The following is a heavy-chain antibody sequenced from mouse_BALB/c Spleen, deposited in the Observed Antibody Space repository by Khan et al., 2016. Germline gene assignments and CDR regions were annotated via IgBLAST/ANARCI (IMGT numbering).Heavy chain of an antibody. CDR3: ASPAYFRFDGNGFAY. Sequence: EVQLQESGPGLVKPSQSLSLTCTVTGYSITSDYAWNWIRQFPGNKLEWMGYITYSGGTSYNPSLKSRISITRDTSKNTFFLQLNSVTTEDTAPFYCASPAYFRFDGNGFAYWGQGTLVTVSA. J-gene: IGHJ3*01. V-gene: IGHV3-2*02. CDR1: GYSITSDYA. D-gene: IGHD2-14*01. CDR2: ITYSGGT.